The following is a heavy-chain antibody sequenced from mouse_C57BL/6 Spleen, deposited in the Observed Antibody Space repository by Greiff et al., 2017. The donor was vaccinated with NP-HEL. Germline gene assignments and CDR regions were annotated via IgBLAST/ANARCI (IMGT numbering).Heavy chain of an antibody. J-gene: IGHJ2*01. CDR2: INPNNGGT. CDR3: AKEGSFDF. CDR1: GYTFTDYY. V-gene: IGHV1-26*01. Sequence: EVQLQQSGPELVKPGASVKISCKASGYTFTDYYMNWVKQSHGKSLEWIGDINPNNGGTSYNQKFKGKATLTVDKSSSTAYMELRSLTSECSAVYYCAKEGSFDFWGQGTTLTVSS.